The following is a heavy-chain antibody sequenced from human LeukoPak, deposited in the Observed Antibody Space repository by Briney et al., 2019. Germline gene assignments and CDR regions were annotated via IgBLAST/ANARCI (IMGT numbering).Heavy chain of an antibody. D-gene: IGHD6-19*01. CDR3: ARHVEIAVAGPIEY. V-gene: IGHV4-39*01. J-gene: IGHJ4*02. CDR1: GASISNSRDY. CDR2: IFFSGST. Sequence: SETLSLTCTVSGASISNSRDYWGWIRQPPGKGLEWIGSIFFSGSTYYNPSLKSRAAISVDSSKNQFSLKLSSVTAADTAFYYCARHVEIAVAGPIEYWGQGTLVPVSS.